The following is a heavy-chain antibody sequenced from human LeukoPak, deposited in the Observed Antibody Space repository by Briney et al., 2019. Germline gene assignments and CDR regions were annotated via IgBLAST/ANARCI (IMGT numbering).Heavy chain of an antibody. V-gene: IGHV3-21*05. CDR2: ISSSSSLI. J-gene: IGHJ4*02. CDR1: GFTFVSYN. D-gene: IGHD1-26*01. Sequence: GGSLRLSCAASGFTFVSYNMNWVRQAPGKGLEWVAYISSSSSLIYYADSVKGRFTISRDNAKNSLYLQMNSLRAEDTAVYYCARDRVGASIDYWGQGTLVTVSS. CDR3: ARDRVGASIDY.